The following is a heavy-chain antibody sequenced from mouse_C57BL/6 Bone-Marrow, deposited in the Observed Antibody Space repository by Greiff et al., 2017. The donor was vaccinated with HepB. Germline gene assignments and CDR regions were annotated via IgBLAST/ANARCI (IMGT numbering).Heavy chain of an antibody. V-gene: IGHV7-1*01. Sequence: EVKVVESGGGLVQSGRSLRLSCATSGFTFSDFYMEWVRQAPGKGLEWIAASRNKANDYTTEYSASVKGRFIVSRDTSQSILYLQMNALRAEDTAIYYCARDLLGLFDYWGQGTTLTVSS. CDR2: SRNKANDYTT. CDR3: ARDLLGLFDY. CDR1: GFTFSDFY. J-gene: IGHJ2*01. D-gene: IGHD4-1*01.